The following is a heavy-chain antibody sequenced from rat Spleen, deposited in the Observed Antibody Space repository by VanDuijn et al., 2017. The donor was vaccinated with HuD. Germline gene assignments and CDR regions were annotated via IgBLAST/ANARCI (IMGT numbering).Heavy chain of an antibody. Sequence: EVQLVESGGGLVQPGRSMKLSCAASGFTFTNYDMAWVRQAPKKGLEWVATIIYDGSRTYYRDSVKGRFTISRDNTKNTLYLQMDSLRSDDTATYYCATRDGGYPGWGQGTLVTVSS. J-gene: IGHJ3*01. V-gene: IGHV5S10*01. CDR2: IIYDGSRT. CDR1: GFTFTNYD. CDR3: ATRDGGYPG. D-gene: IGHD1-11*01.